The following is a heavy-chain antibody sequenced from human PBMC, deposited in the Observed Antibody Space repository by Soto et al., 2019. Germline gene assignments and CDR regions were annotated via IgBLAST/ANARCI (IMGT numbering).Heavy chain of an antibody. D-gene: IGHD6-25*01. CDR1: GFTFSDYY. V-gene: IGHV3-11*06. Sequence: WGSLRLSCAASGFTFSDYYMSWIRQAPGKGLEWVSYISSSSSYTNYADSVKGRFTISRDNAKNSLYLQMNSLRAEDTAVYYCARNSSGVYGMDVWGQGTTVTVSS. CDR2: ISSSSSYT. CDR3: ARNSSGVYGMDV. J-gene: IGHJ6*02.